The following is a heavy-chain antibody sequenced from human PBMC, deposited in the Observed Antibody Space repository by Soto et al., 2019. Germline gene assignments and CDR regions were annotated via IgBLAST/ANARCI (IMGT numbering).Heavy chain of an antibody. CDR3: ARHHEIVVVPAAIYRGHFQH. D-gene: IGHD2-2*01. V-gene: IGHV4-39*01. Sequence: PSETLSLTCTVSGGSISSSSYYWGWIRQPPGKGLEWIGSIYYSGSTYYNPSLKSRVTISVDTSKNQFSLKLSSVTAADTVVYYCARHHEIVVVPAAIYRGHFQHWGQGTLVTVSS. J-gene: IGHJ1*01. CDR2: IYYSGST. CDR1: GGSISSSSYY.